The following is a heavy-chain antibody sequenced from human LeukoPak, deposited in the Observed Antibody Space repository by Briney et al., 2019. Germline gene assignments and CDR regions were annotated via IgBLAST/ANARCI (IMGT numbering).Heavy chain of an antibody. V-gene: IGHV4-4*02. J-gene: IGHJ4*02. CDR2: IYHSGST. D-gene: IGHD3-9*01. CDR1: GDSISSYY. CDR3: ARGTDYDILGY. Sequence: PSETLSLTCTVSGDSISSYYWSWVRQPPGKGLEWIGEIYHSGSTNYNPSLKSRVTISVDKSKNQFSLKLSSVTAADTAVYYCARGTDYDILGYWGQGTLVTVSS.